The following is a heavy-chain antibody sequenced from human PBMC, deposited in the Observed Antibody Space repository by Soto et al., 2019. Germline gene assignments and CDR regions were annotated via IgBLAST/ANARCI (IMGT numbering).Heavy chain of an antibody. CDR1: GYTFTSYG. D-gene: IGHD6-6*01. J-gene: IGHJ3*02. CDR2: ISAYNGNT. V-gene: IGHV1-18*01. CDR3: ARDRESRLTDIAAIDPCAFDI. Sequence: GASVKVSCKASGYTFTSYGISWVRQAPGQGLEWMGWISAYNGNTNYAQKPQGRVTMTTDTSTSTAYMELRSLRSDDTAVYYCARDRESRLTDIAAIDPCAFDIWGQGTMVTVSS.